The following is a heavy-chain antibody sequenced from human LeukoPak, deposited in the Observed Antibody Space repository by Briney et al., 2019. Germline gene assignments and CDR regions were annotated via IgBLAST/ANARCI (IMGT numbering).Heavy chain of an antibody. J-gene: IGHJ4*02. CDR3: AKYSSGWYYFDY. D-gene: IGHD6-19*01. V-gene: IGHV4-59*01. CDR2: IYYSGST. Sequence: SETLSLTCTVSGGSISSYYWSWVRQPPGKGLEWIGYIYYSGSTNYNPSLKSRVTISVDTSKNQFSLKLSSVTAADTAVYYCAKYSSGWYYFDYWGQGTLVTVSS. CDR1: GGSISSYY.